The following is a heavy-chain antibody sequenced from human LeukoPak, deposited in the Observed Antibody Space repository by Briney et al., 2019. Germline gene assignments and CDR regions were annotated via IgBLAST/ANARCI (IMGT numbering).Heavy chain of an antibody. J-gene: IGHJ4*02. CDR3: ARHGGIAARPHFDY. Sequence: SETLSLTCTVSGGSISSSSYYWGWIRQPPGKGLEWIGSIYYSGSTYYNPSLKSRVTISVDTSKNQFSLKLSSVTAADTAVYYCARHGGIAARPHFDYWGQGTLVTVSS. D-gene: IGHD6-6*01. CDR2: IYYSGST. CDR1: GGSISSSSYY. V-gene: IGHV4-39*01.